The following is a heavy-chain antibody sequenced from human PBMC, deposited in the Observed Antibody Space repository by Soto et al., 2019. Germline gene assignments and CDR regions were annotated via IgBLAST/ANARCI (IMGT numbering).Heavy chain of an antibody. CDR1: GGSFSGYY. CDR3: ARGLLGGSYWNYYYYYGMDV. D-gene: IGHD1-26*01. Sequence: SETLSLTCAVYGGSFSGYYWSWIRQPPGKGLEWIGEINHSGSTNYNPSLKSRVTISVDTSKNQFSLKLSSVTAADTAVYYCARGLLGGSYWNYYYYYGMDVWGQGTTVTVSS. V-gene: IGHV4-34*01. J-gene: IGHJ6*02. CDR2: INHSGST.